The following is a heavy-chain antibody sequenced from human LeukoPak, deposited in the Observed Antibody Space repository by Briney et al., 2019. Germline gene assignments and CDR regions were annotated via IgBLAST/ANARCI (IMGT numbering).Heavy chain of an antibody. Sequence: PGGSLRLSCEVSGLTFSSSWMSWVRQAPGKGLEWVATINQDESKTYYVDSVRGRFTISRDNAKNSLFLQMNSLRAEDTAVYYCASFYQAYYFDYWGQGTLVTVSS. CDR1: GLTFSSSW. J-gene: IGHJ4*02. CDR3: ASFYQAYYFDY. V-gene: IGHV3-7*05. D-gene: IGHD2-21*01. CDR2: INQDESKT.